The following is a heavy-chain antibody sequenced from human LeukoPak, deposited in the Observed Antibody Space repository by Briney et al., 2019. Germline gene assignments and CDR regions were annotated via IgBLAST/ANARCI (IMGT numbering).Heavy chain of an antibody. CDR2: MNPNSGNT. Sequence: ASVKVSCKASGYTFTGYYMHWVRQAPGQGLEWMGWMNPNSGNTGYARKFQGRVTMTRNTSISTAYMELSSLRSEDTAVYYCARSDHNSWDAFDIWGQGTMVTVSS. CDR1: GYTFTGYY. D-gene: IGHD2/OR15-2a*01. V-gene: IGHV1-8*02. CDR3: ARSDHNSWDAFDI. J-gene: IGHJ3*02.